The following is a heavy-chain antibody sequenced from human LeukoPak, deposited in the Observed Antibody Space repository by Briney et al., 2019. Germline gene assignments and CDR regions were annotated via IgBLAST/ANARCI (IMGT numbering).Heavy chain of an antibody. V-gene: IGHV3-30*02. CDR1: GFTFSSYG. Sequence: QPGGSLRLSCAASGFTFSSYGMHWVRQAPGKGLEWVAFIRYDGSNKYYADSVKGRFTISRDNSKNTLYLQMNSLRAEDTAVYYCAKDGGYCSSTSCPTTYYYYYMDVWGKGTTVTISS. CDR2: IRYDGSNK. D-gene: IGHD2-2*01. J-gene: IGHJ6*03. CDR3: AKDGGYCSSTSCPTTYYYYYMDV.